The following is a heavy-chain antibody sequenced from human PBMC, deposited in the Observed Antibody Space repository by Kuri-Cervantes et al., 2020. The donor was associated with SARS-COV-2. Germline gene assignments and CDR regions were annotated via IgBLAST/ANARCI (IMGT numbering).Heavy chain of an antibody. CDR3: ARERGTSYYYYYMDV. J-gene: IGHJ6*03. V-gene: IGHV1-18*01. Sequence: ASVKVSCKASGYTFTSYGISWVRQAPGQGLEWMGWISAYNGNTNYAQKLQDRVTMTTDTSTSTAYMELRSLRSDDTAVYYCARERGTSYYYYYMDVWGKGTTVTVSS. CDR2: ISAYNGNT. CDR1: GYTFTSYG. D-gene: IGHD1-7*01.